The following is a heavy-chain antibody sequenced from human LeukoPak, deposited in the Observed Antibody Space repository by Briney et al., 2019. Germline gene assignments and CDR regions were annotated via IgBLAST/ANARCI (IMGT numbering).Heavy chain of an antibody. CDR3: ARGQPRTSRHYYYYGMDV. CDR2: IYHSGST. CDR1: GGSISSSNW. Sequence: PSGTLSLTCAVSGGSISSSNWWSWVRQPPGKGLEWIGEIYHSGSTNYNPSLKSRVTISVDTSKNQFSLKLSSVTAADTAVYYCARGQPRTSRHYYYYGMDVWGQGTTVTVSS. V-gene: IGHV4-4*02. D-gene: IGHD2-2*01. J-gene: IGHJ6*02.